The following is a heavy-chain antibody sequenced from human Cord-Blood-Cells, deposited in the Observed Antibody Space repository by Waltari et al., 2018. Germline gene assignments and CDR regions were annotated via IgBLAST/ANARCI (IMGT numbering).Heavy chain of an antibody. CDR2: IYYSGST. CDR1: GVSISSGGYY. J-gene: IGHJ4*02. CDR3: ARARRDGYNPFDY. V-gene: IGHV4-31*03. Sequence: QVQLQESGPGLVKPSQTLSLTCTVSGVSISSGGYYWRWIRQHPGKGLEWIGYIYYSGSTYYNPSLKSRVTISVDTSKNQFSLKLSSVTAADTAVYYCARARRDGYNPFDYWGQGTLVTVSS. D-gene: IGHD5-12*01.